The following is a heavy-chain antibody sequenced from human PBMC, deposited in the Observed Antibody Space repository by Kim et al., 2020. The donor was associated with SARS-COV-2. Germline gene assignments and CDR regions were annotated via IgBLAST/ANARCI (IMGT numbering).Heavy chain of an antibody. D-gene: IGHD1-26*01. CDR2: IWYDGSKK. Sequence: GGSLRLSCAASGLTFSSYGMHWVRQAPGKGLEWVAVIWYDGSKKYYADSVKGRFTISRDNSKNTLDLQMNSLRAEDTAVYYCARDDRLGHDTRIVGTVRYGMDVWGQGTTVTVSS. V-gene: IGHV3-33*01. CDR3: ARDDRLGHDTRIVGTVRYGMDV. CDR1: GLTFSSYG. J-gene: IGHJ6*02.